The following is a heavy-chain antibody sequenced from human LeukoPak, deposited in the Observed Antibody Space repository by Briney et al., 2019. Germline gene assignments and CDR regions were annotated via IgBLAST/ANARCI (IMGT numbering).Heavy chain of an antibody. Sequence: GASVKVSCKASGYTFTSYGISWVRQAPGQGLEWMGWISAYNSNTNYAQKLQGRVTMTTDTSTSTAYMELRSLRSDDTAVYYCARDISSLGYDFWSGYWDVWGKGTTVTVSS. D-gene: IGHD3-3*01. CDR2: ISAYNSNT. J-gene: IGHJ6*04. CDR1: GYTFTSYG. CDR3: ARDISSLGYDFWSGYWDV. V-gene: IGHV1-18*01.